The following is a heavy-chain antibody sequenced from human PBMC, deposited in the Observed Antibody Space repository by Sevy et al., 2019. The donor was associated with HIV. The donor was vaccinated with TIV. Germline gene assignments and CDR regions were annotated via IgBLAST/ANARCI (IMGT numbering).Heavy chain of an antibody. CDR2: ISGSGGVT. D-gene: IGHD4-17*01. CDR1: GFTFNNYA. J-gene: IGHJ5*02. V-gene: IGHV3-23*01. Sequence: GGSLRLSCAASGFTFNNYAMNWVRQAPGKGLEWVSAISGSGGVTSYADSVEGRFTISRDNSKNTLYLQLNSLRAGDTAVYYCAKDVYGVVDGSDWFDPWGQGTLVTVSS. CDR3: AKDVYGVVDGSDWFDP.